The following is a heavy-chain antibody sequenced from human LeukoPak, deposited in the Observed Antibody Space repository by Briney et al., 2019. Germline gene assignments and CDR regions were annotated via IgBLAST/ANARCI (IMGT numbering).Heavy chain of an antibody. V-gene: IGHV3-74*01. D-gene: IGHD6-13*01. CDR2: INFDGRVK. CDR3: ATEGPHSIDY. J-gene: IGHJ4*02. CDR1: GITFNRYW. Sequence: GGSLRLSCVASGITFNRYWMHWVRQAPGKGLVWVASINFDGRVKTYADSVKGQFTISRDNAKNTLYVQTNSLTAEDTAVYYCATEGPHSIDYWGLGTLVTVSS.